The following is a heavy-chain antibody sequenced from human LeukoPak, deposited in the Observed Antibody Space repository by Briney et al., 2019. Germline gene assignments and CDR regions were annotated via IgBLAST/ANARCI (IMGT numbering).Heavy chain of an antibody. CDR3: ARDPYSSTWSYGMDV. CDR2: IKQDGSEE. D-gene: IGHD6-6*01. Sequence: GGSLRLSCAASGFIFSSYWMSWVRQAPGKGLEWVANIKQDGSEEVYVDSVKGRFTISRDNAKNSLFLQMNTLRAEDTAVYYCARDPYSSTWSYGMDVWGQGTTVTASS. CDR1: GFIFSSYW. V-gene: IGHV3-7*04. J-gene: IGHJ6*02.